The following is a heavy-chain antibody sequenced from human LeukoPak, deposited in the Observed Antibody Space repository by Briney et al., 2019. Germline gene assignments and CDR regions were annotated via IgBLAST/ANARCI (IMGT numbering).Heavy chain of an antibody. Sequence: PSETLSLTCAVYGGSFSGYYWSWIRQPPGKGLEWIGEINHSGSTNYNPSLKSRVTISVDTSKNQFSLKLSSVTAADTAVYYCARYRRRNWFDPWGQGTLVTVSS. CDR2: INHSGST. J-gene: IGHJ5*02. CDR3: ARYRRRNWFDP. CDR1: GGSFSGYY. V-gene: IGHV4-34*01.